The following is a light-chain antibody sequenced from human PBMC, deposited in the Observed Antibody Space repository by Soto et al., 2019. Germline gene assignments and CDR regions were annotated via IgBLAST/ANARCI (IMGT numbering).Light chain of an antibody. CDR1: STDVGEYNY. CDR3: SSYAGRDSWR. J-gene: IGLJ2*01. CDR2: EVF. Sequence: QSALTQPPSASGSPGQSVTISCTGTSTDVGEYNYVSWYQHHPGKAPKLLIYEVFRRPSGVPDRFSGSKSGNTASLTVSGLQAEDEADYYCSSYAGRDSWRLGGGTQLTVL. V-gene: IGLV2-8*01.